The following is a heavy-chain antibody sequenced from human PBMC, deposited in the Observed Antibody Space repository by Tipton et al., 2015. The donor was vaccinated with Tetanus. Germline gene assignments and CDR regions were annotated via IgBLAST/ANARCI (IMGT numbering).Heavy chain of an antibody. D-gene: IGHD6-19*01. CDR2: INPSGGYT. CDR3: VRDGGSSGWLAY. J-gene: IGHJ4*02. CDR1: GGPFSSYV. V-gene: IGHV1-46*04. Sequence: QLVQSGAEVKKPGSSVRVSCKSSGGPFSSYVIAWVRQAPGQGLEWMGMINPSGGYTRSAQTLQGRVKMTRDTSTTTVYMELSSLRPADTAVYYCVRDGGSSGWLAYWGQGTLVTVSS.